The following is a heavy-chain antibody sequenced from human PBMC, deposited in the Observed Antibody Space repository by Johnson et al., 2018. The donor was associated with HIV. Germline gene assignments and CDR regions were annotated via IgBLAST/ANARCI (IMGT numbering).Heavy chain of an antibody. J-gene: IGHJ3*02. CDR3: ARGGYSYGLDAFDI. Sequence: QVQLVESGGGVVRPGGSLRLSCVASGFTFNNFAMHWVRQAPGKGLEWVAVISYDGSNKYYADSVKGRFTISRDNSKNTLYLQMNSLRAEDTAVYYCARGGYSYGLDAFDIWGQGTMVTVSS. V-gene: IGHV3-30-3*01. CDR1: GFTFNNFA. D-gene: IGHD5-18*01. CDR2: ISYDGSNK.